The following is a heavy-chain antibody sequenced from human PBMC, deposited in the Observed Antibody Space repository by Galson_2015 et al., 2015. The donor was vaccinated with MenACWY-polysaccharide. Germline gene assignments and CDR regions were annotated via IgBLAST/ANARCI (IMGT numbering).Heavy chain of an antibody. V-gene: IGHV6-1*01. CDR3: VRQHHKWQPTAPDAFDI. J-gene: IGHJ3*02. D-gene: IGHD1-26*01. CDR2: TFYESTWSN. Sequence: CAISGDRVSSDSVAWNWVRQSPSRGLEWLGRTFYESTWSNNYAESVKSRITINPDTSKNQVSLQLSSVSPEDTAVYYCVRQHHKWQPTAPDAFDIWDQGTMVTVSS. CDR1: GDRVSSDSVA.